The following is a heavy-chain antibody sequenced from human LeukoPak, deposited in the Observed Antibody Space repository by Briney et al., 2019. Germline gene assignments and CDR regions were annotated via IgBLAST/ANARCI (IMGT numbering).Heavy chain of an antibody. D-gene: IGHD7-27*01. CDR3: ARDRHWELGWFDP. Sequence: SVKVSCKASGGTFSSYAISWVRQAPGQGLEWMGGIIPIFGTANYAQKFQGRVTITADESTSTAYMELSSLRSEDTAVYYCARDRHWELGWFDPWGQGTLVTVSS. V-gene: IGHV1-69*13. CDR2: IIPIFGTA. CDR1: GGTFSSYA. J-gene: IGHJ5*02.